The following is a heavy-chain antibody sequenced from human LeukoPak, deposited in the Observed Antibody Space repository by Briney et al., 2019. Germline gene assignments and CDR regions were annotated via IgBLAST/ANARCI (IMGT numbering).Heavy chain of an antibody. CDR1: GFTFSSYS. V-gene: IGHV3-48*01. D-gene: IGHD3-3*02. CDR3: ARDEGLLAYYFDY. CDR2: ISSSSSTI. J-gene: IGHJ4*02. Sequence: GGSLRLSCAASGFTFSSYSMNWVRQAPGKGLEWVSYISSSSSTIYYADSVKGRFTISRDNAKNSLYLQMNSLRAEDTAVYYCARDEGLLAYYFDYWGQGTLVTVSS.